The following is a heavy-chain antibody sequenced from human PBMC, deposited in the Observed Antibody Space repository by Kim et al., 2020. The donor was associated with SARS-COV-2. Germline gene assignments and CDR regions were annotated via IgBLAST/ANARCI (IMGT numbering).Heavy chain of an antibody. CDR2: IIPIFGTA. D-gene: IGHD3-3*01. J-gene: IGHJ6*02. V-gene: IGHV1-69*13. CDR3: AREVTIFGVVIIYYGMDV. Sequence: SVKVSCKASGGTFSSYAISWVRQAPGQGLEWMGGIIPIFGTANYAQKFQGRVTITADESTSTAYMELSSLRSEDTAVYYCAREVTIFGVVIIYYGMDVWGQGTTVTVSS. CDR1: GGTFSSYA.